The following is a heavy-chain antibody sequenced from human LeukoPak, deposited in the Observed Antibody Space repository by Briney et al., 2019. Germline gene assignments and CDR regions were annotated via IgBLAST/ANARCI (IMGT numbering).Heavy chain of an antibody. J-gene: IGHJ3*01. CDR3: ARQRSRALDL. Sequence: SQTLSLTCAISGDGVSNNGVAWNWIRQSPARGLEWLGRTYFGSKWYNDYAMSVKSRITINPDTSKNQLSLQLNSVTPEDTAVYFCARQRSRALDLWGQGTMVTVSS. V-gene: IGHV6-1*01. D-gene: IGHD1-1*01. CDR1: GDGVSNNGVA. CDR2: TYFGSKWYN.